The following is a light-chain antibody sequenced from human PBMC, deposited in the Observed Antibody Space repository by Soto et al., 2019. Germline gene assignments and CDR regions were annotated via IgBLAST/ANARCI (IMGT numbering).Light chain of an antibody. CDR3: SSYTSSSTYV. CDR1: SSDGGGYNF. Sequence: QSVLTQPASVSGSPGQSITISCTGTSSDGGGYNFVSWYQQHPGKAPKLLIYDVSDRPSGVSNRFSGSKSGNTASLTISGLQAEDEAEYYCSSYTSSSTYVFGTGTKLTVL. J-gene: IGLJ1*01. V-gene: IGLV2-14*01. CDR2: DVS.